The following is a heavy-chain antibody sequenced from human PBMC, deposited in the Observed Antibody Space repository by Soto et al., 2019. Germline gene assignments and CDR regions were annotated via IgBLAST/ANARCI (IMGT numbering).Heavy chain of an antibody. D-gene: IGHD2-8*02. CDR3: ERDSGYYGMDV. J-gene: IGHJ6*02. CDR2: IGTAGDT. V-gene: IGHV3-13*01. CDR1: GFTFSSHD. Sequence: PGGSLRLSCEASGFTFSSHDMHWVRQATGKGLEWVSTIGTAGDTYYPGSVKGRFTISRENAKNALYLQMDSLRVGDTAVYYCERDSGYYGMDVWGQGTTVTVSS.